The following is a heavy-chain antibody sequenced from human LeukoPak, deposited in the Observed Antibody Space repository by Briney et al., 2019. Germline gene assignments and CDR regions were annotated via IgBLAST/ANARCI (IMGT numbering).Heavy chain of an antibody. CDR3: ARPREVYYYGSGSLDY. D-gene: IGHD3-10*01. CDR1: GYTFTGYY. Sequence: ASVKVSCKASGYTFTGYYMHWVRQAPGQGLEWMGWINPNSGGTNYAQKFQGRVTTTRDTSISTAYMELSRLRSDDTAVYYCARPREVYYYGSGSLDYWGQGTLVTVSS. CDR2: INPNSGGT. J-gene: IGHJ4*02. V-gene: IGHV1-2*02.